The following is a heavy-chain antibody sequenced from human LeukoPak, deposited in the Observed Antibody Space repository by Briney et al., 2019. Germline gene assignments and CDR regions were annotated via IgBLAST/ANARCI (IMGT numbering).Heavy chain of an antibody. Sequence: PSETLSLTCTVSGGSISSGGYYWSWLRQHPGKGLEWIGYIYYSGSTYYNPSLKSRVTISVDTSKNQFSLKLSSVTAADTAVYYCAREVSGYVHFDYWGQGTLVTVSS. D-gene: IGHD5-12*01. J-gene: IGHJ4*02. CDR2: IYYSGST. CDR3: AREVSGYVHFDY. CDR1: GGSISSGGYY. V-gene: IGHV4-31*03.